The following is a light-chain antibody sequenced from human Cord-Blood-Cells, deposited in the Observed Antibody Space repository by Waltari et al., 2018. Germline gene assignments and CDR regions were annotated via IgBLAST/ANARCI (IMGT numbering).Light chain of an antibody. CDR1: SSDVGGYNH. Sequence: QSALTQPASVSGSPGQSITISCTGTSSDVGGYNHVPWYQQHPGTAPKLMIYDVSKRPSGVSNRFSGSKSGNTASLTISGLQAEDEADYYCSSYTSSNTWVFGGGTKLTVL. J-gene: IGLJ3*02. V-gene: IGLV2-14*01. CDR2: DVS. CDR3: SSYTSSNTWV.